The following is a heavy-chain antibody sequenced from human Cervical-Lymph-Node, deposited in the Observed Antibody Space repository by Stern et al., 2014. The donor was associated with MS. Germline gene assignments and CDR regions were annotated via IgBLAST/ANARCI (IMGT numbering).Heavy chain of an antibody. J-gene: IGHJ3*02. D-gene: IGHD3-22*01. CDR2: LYNDGTT. CDR1: GFSVRTYY. Sequence: EVQLVESGGGLVQPGGSLRLSCAASGFSVRTYYMHWVRQAPGKVLEWVSALYNDGTTYYADSLKGRFTISRDSSKNTLYLQMNSLRAEDTAVYYCARDHLALFYDNSGQIAFDIWGQGTVVTVS. V-gene: IGHV3-66*02. CDR3: ARDHLALFYDNSGQIAFDI.